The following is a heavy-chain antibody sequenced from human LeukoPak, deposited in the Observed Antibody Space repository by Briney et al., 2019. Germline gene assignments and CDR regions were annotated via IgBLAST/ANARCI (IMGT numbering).Heavy chain of an antibody. CDR1: GYTFTGYY. Sequence: ASVKVSCKASGYTFTGYYMHWVRQAPGQGLEWMGWINPNSGGTNYAQKFQGRVTMTRDTSISTAYMELSRLRSDDTAVYYCARDIEQLGNSYFDYWGQGTLVTVSS. V-gene: IGHV1-2*02. J-gene: IGHJ4*02. CDR3: ARDIEQLGNSYFDY. CDR2: INPNSGGT. D-gene: IGHD6-13*01.